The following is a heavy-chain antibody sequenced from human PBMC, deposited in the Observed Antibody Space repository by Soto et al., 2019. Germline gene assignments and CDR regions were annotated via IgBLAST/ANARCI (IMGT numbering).Heavy chain of an antibody. CDR1: GDSVSSSSAA. Sequence: SQTLSLTCVISGDSVSSSSAAWNWIRQSPSRGLEWLGRTYFRSQWYSDYAVSVKSRITVTPDTSKNRFSLQLDSVTPEDTAIYYCVRDQVEAGMEYWGQGTLVTVYS. CDR3: VRDQVEAGMEY. V-gene: IGHV6-1*01. J-gene: IGHJ1*01. CDR2: TYFRSQWYS. D-gene: IGHD6-13*01.